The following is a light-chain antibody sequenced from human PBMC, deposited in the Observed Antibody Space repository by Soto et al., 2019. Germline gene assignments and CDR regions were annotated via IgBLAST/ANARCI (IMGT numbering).Light chain of an antibody. CDR1: RSDVGGYNY. Sequence: QSALTQPASVSGSPGQSITISCTGSRSDVGGYNYVSWYQQHPGKAPKLMIYDVSNRPSGVSNRFSGSKSVKTASLTISGLQAEDEADYYCNSYTSSSTRVFGTGTKLTVL. CDR3: NSYTSSSTRV. J-gene: IGLJ1*01. CDR2: DVS. V-gene: IGLV2-14*01.